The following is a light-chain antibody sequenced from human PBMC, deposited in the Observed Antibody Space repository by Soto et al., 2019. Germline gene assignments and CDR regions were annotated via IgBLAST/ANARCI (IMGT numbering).Light chain of an antibody. V-gene: IGKV3-20*01. Sequence: ESVLTQSPGTVSLSPGERATLSCRASQSVSSTYLAWYQQKPGQAPRLLIYGASNRATGIPDRFSGSGSGTDFTLTISRLEPEDFAVYYCQQYGSSPPFTFGQGTRLESK. CDR3: QQYGSSPPFT. CDR2: GAS. CDR1: QSVSSTY. J-gene: IGKJ5*01.